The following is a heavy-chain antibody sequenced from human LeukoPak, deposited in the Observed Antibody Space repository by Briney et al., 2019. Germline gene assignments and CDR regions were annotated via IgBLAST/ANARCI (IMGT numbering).Heavy chain of an antibody. J-gene: IGHJ6*02. D-gene: IGHD6-19*01. V-gene: IGHV1-46*01. CDR2: INPSGGST. CDR3: ARDPSSGWYYYYGMDV. Sequence: ASVKVSCKASGYTFTIYYMHWVRQAPGQGLEWMGIINPSGGSTSYAQKFQGRVTMTRDTSTSTVYMELSSLRSEDTAVYYCARDPSSGWYYYYGMDVWGQGTTVTVSS. CDR1: GYTFTIYY.